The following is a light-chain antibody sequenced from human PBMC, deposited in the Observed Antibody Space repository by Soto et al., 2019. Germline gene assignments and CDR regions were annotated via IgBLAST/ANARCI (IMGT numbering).Light chain of an antibody. Sequence: QSALTQPPSASGSPGQSVTISCTGTSSDVGGYNYVSWYQQHPGKAPKLMIYEVSKRPSGVPDRFSGSKSGNTASLAVSGLQAEDEAHYYCSSYARRNTLLFGGGTKLTVL. V-gene: IGLV2-8*01. CDR1: SSDVGGYNY. J-gene: IGLJ3*02. CDR2: EVS. CDR3: SSYARRNTLL.